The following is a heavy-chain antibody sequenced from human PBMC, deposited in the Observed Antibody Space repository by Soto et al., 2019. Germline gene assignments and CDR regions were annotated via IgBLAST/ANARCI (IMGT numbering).Heavy chain of an antibody. CDR1: GYSFTTSG. V-gene: IGHV1-18*01. CDR3: ASPLSGAYAY. D-gene: IGHD3-16*01. Sequence: QAQLVQSGAEVKEPGASVKVSCKASGYSFTTSGITWVRQAPGQGLEWMGWISTYNGNTNYAQKLQDRVTLTTDTSTSKAYMNLRGLRSNEPPVNYGASPLSGAYAYWGQGPLVTASS. J-gene: IGHJ4*02. CDR2: ISTYNGNT.